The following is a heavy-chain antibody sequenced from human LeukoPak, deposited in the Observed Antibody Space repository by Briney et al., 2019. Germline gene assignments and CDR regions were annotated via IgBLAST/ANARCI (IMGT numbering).Heavy chain of an antibody. D-gene: IGHD6-19*01. CDR1: GVAFSNYY. CDR2: INHSGYT. V-gene: IGHV4-34*01. CDR3: TRAVAGHPD. Sequence: SETLSLTCAVSGVAFSNYYWRWVRQSPTKGLEWIGEINHSGYTNYNPSLKSRVTISIDTSKNQFSLMVTSVTAADTGVYYCTRAVAGHPDWGQGTLVTVAS. J-gene: IGHJ4*02.